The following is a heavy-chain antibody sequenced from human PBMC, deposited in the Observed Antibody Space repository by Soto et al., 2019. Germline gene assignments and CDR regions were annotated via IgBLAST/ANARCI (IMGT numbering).Heavy chain of an antibody. Sequence: QLQLQESGPGLVKPSETLSLTCTVSGGSISNSSYQWGWIRQPPGKGLQWIGSVSYSGSTCYNPSLKRRLTISVDTSKTQSSLRLSSVTAADTAVYYCSRIAVSGTFTGFDNWGRGTLVTVSS. V-gene: IGHV4-39*01. CDR2: VSYSGST. D-gene: IGHD6-19*01. CDR1: GGSISNSSYQ. J-gene: IGHJ4*02. CDR3: SRIAVSGTFTGFDN.